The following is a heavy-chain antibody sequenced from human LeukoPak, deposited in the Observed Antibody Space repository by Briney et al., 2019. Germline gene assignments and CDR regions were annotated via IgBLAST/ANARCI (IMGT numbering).Heavy chain of an antibody. Sequence: PGGSLRLSCAASAFKFNSYAMTWVRQAPGKGLEWVSAISGSGDSTYYADAVEGRFTISRDNSKNTLYLQMNSLRAEDTAVYYCAKIVVVPAAPFDYWGQGTLVTVSS. D-gene: IGHD2-2*01. CDR2: ISGSGDST. V-gene: IGHV3-23*01. CDR1: AFKFNSYA. CDR3: AKIVVVPAAPFDY. J-gene: IGHJ4*02.